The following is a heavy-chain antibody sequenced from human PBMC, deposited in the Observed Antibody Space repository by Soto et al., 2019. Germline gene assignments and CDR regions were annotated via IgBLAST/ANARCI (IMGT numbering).Heavy chain of an antibody. J-gene: IGHJ6*03. D-gene: IGHD3-3*01. Sequence: SETLSLTCTVSGGSISSGGYYWSWIRQHPGKGLEWIGYIYYSGSTYYNPSLKSRVTISVDTSKNQFSLKLSSVTAADTAVYCCARGPYYDFWSGYYTGYYYYMDVWGKGTTVTVSS. V-gene: IGHV4-31*03. CDR2: IYYSGST. CDR1: GGSISSGGYY. CDR3: ARGPYYDFWSGYYTGYYYYMDV.